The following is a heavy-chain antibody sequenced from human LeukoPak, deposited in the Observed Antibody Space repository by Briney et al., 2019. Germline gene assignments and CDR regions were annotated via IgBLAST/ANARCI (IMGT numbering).Heavy chain of an antibody. CDR1: GGSISSGDYY. CDR3: ARGTYSSGWQYYFDY. J-gene: IGHJ4*02. D-gene: IGHD6-19*01. CDR2: IYYSGST. Sequence: SQTLSLTCTVSGGSISSGDYYWSWIRQPPGKGLEWIGYIYYSGSTYYNPSLKSRVTISVDTSKNQFSLKLSSVTAADTAVYYCARGTYSSGWQYYFDYWGQGTLVTVSS. V-gene: IGHV4-30-4*08.